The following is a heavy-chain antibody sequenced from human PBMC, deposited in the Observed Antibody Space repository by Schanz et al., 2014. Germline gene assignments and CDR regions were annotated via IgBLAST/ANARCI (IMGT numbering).Heavy chain of an antibody. Sequence: QVQLVQSGSELTRPGASVKISCKASGYTFTDYYMYWVRQAPGQGLEWMGRINPNSGGTNYAQKFQGRVTMTRDTSISTAYMELRRLRSDATAVYYCARAAYGGYTSPPLRYWGQGTLVTVSS. CDR3: ARAAYGGYTSPPLRY. D-gene: IGHD5-12*01. CDR2: INPNSGGT. V-gene: IGHV1-2*06. CDR1: GYTFTDYY. J-gene: IGHJ4*02.